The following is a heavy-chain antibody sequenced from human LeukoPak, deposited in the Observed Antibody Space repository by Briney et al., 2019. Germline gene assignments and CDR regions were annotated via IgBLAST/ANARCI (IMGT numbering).Heavy chain of an antibody. D-gene: IGHD3-22*01. CDR2: ISGHNGNT. Sequence: ASVKVSCKASGYTFTSYGITWVRQAPGQGPEWMGWISGHNGNTNYAQKLQGRVTMTTDTSTSTAYMELRSLRSDDTAVYYCARDDYYDSSGYYPFDYWGQGTLVTVSS. CDR3: ARDDYYDSSGYYPFDY. CDR1: GYTFTSYG. V-gene: IGHV1-18*01. J-gene: IGHJ4*02.